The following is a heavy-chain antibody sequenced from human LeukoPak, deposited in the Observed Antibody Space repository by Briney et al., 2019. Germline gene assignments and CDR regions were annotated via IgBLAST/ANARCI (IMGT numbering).Heavy chain of an antibody. CDR3: ARDRRAAGDYYYYYMDV. D-gene: IGHD1-1*01. V-gene: IGHV3-7*01. Sequence: PGGSLRLSCAASGFTFSSYWMSWVRQAPGKGLEWGANIKQDGSEKYYVDSVKGRFTISRDNAKNSLYLQMNSLRAEDTAVYYCARDRRAAGDYYYYYMDVWGKGTTVTVSS. CDR1: GFTFSSYW. J-gene: IGHJ6*03. CDR2: IKQDGSEK.